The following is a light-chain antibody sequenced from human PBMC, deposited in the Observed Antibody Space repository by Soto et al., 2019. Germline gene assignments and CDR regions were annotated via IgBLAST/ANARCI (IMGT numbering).Light chain of an antibody. CDR3: QQSYSTPVT. CDR1: QSISSY. Sequence: DIPMTQSPSSLSASVGDRVTITCRASQSISSYLNWYQQKPGKAPKLLIYAASSLQSGVPSRFSGSESGTDFTLTISSLQPEDFATYYCQQSYSTPVTFGQGTKVEIK. CDR2: AAS. V-gene: IGKV1-39*01. J-gene: IGKJ1*01.